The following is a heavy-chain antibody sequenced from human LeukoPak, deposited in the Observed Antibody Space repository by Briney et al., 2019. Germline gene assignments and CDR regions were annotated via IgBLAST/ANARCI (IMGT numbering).Heavy chain of an antibody. CDR1: GFTFSSYW. J-gene: IGHJ4*02. Sequence: PGGSLRLSCAASGFTFSSYWMSWVRQAPGKGLEWVANIKQDGSERYYVDSVKGRFTISRDNAKNSLYLQMNSLRAEDTALYYCARAQAEGYYYDGSGYRFDYWGQGTLVTVSS. V-gene: IGHV3-7*03. CDR2: IKQDGSER. CDR3: ARAQAEGYYYDGSGYRFDY. D-gene: IGHD3-22*01.